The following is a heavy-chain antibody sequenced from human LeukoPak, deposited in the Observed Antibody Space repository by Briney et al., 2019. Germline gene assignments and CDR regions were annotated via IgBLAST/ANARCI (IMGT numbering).Heavy chain of an antibody. CDR3: ARDSEEYSSSSLGY. V-gene: IGHV3-21*01. CDR2: ISSSSYI. CDR1: GFTFSSYS. D-gene: IGHD6-6*01. J-gene: IGHJ4*02. Sequence: GGSLRLSCAASGFTFSSYSMNWVRQAPGKGLEWVSSISSSSYIYYADSVKGRFTISRDNAKNSLYLQMNSLRAEDTAVYYCARDSEEYSSSSLGYWGQGTLVTVSS.